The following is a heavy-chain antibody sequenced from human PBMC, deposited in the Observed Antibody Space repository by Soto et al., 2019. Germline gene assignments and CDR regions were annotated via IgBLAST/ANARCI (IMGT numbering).Heavy chain of an antibody. CDR1: GGTFSNHA. Sequence: ASVKVSFKASGGTFSNHAISWLRRAPGQGLEWVGGIIPMFPTADYAQRFQGRVTITADDSTTTVYMELSGLRPEDTAMYYCARDDATYCGGDCYRYFYYGMDVWGQGTTVTVSS. CDR2: IIPMFPTA. CDR3: ARDDATYCGGDCYRYFYYGMDV. V-gene: IGHV1-69*13. J-gene: IGHJ6*02. D-gene: IGHD2-21*02.